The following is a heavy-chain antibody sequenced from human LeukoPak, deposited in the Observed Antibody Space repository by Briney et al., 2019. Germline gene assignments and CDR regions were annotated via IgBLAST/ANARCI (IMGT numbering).Heavy chain of an antibody. CDR1: GFIFSSYA. CDR3: AKDLVAAAGSPSWFDP. J-gene: IGHJ5*02. V-gene: IGHV3-23*01. Sequence: GGSLRLSCAASGFIFSSYAMSWVRQAPGKGLEWVSAISGSGGSTYYADSVKGRLTISRDNSKNTLYLQMNSLRAEDTAVYYCAKDLVAAAGSPSWFDPWGQGTLVTVSS. CDR2: ISGSGGST. D-gene: IGHD6-13*01.